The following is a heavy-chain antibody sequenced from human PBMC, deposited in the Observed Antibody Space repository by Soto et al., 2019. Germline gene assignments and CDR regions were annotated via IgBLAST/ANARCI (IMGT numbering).Heavy chain of an antibody. CDR2: IYHSGST. CDR3: ARICSGGTCYPARYNYFDY. V-gene: IGHV4-4*02. CDR1: SGSISSSNW. D-gene: IGHD2-15*01. J-gene: IGHJ4*02. Sequence: QVQLQESGPGLVKPSGTLSLTCAVSSGSISSSNWWSWVRQPPGKGLEWIGEIYHSGSTNYNPSLNSRVTLSVDESRNRFSLNLSSVTAADTAVYYCARICSGGTCYPARYNYFDYWGQGTLVTVSS.